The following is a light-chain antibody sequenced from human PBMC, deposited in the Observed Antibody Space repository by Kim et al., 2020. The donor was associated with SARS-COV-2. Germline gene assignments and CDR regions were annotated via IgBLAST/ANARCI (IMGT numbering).Light chain of an antibody. CDR3: CSYADNYTWV. CDR1: SSDVGRYNY. V-gene: IGLV2-11*01. CDR2: DVS. Sequence: GQSVTISCTGTSSDVGRYNYVSWYQQHPGKAPKLMIYDVSNRPSGVPDRFSASKSGNTASLTISGLQPEDEADYYCCSYADNYTWVFGGGTQLTVL. J-gene: IGLJ3*02.